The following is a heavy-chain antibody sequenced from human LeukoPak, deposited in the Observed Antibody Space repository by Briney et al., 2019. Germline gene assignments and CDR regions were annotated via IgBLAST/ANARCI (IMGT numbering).Heavy chain of an antibody. V-gene: IGHV3-74*01. CDR3: ARDLDYGGYSNFDY. D-gene: IGHD4-23*01. CDR1: GFTFSSYW. Sequence: PGGSLRLSCAASGFTFSSYWMHWVRQAPGKGLVWVSRVHSDGNRKIYADSVKGRFTISRDDAKNTLYLQMNSLRAEDTAIYYCARDLDYGGYSNFDYWGQGTLVTVSS. CDR2: VHSDGNRK. J-gene: IGHJ4*02.